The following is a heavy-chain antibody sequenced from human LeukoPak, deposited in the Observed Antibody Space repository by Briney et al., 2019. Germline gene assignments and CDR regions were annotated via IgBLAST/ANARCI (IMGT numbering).Heavy chain of an antibody. D-gene: IGHD6-19*01. CDR2: INHSGST. V-gene: IGHV4-34*01. CDR1: GGSFSGYY. Sequence: SETLSLTCAVYGGSFSGYYWSWIRQPPGKGLEWIGEINHSGSTNYNPTLKSRVNISVDTSKSQFSLKLRSVTAADTAVYYCARGDQQWLVRSDAFDIWGQGTMVTVSS. J-gene: IGHJ3*02. CDR3: ARGDQQWLVRSDAFDI.